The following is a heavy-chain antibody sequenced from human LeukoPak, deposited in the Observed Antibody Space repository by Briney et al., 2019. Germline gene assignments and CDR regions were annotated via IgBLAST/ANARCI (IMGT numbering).Heavy chain of an antibody. J-gene: IGHJ3*02. Sequence: SETLSLSCTVSGGSISSGGYYWSWIRQPPGKGLEWIGFIYYRGSTNYNPSLESRVTISVDTSKNRFSLKLSSVTAADTAVYYCARDRYSGYDGFGAFDIWGQGTMVTVSS. CDR2: IYYRGST. V-gene: IGHV4-61*08. CDR3: ARDRYSGYDGFGAFDI. CDR1: GGSISSGGYY. D-gene: IGHD5-12*01.